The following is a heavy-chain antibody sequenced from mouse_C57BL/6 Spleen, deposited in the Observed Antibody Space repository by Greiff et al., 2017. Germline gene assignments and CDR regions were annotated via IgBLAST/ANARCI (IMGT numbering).Heavy chain of an antibody. CDR2: FYPGSGSI. J-gene: IGHJ3*01. D-gene: IGHD2-2*01. Sequence: LQESGAELVKPGASVKLSCKASGYTFTEYTIHWVKQRSGQGLEWIGWFYPGSGSIKYNEKFKDKATLTADKSSSTVYMELSRLTSEDSAVYFCARHEAPATMVTTSSFAYWGQGTLVTVSA. V-gene: IGHV1-62-2*01. CDR1: GYTFTEYT. CDR3: ARHEAPATMVTTSSFAY.